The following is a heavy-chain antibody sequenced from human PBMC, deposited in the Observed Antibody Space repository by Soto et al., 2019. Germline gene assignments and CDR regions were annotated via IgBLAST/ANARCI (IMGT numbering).Heavy chain of an antibody. CDR3: EAEMTFGKLSVV. J-gene: IGHJ6*02. CDR2: IFPKFGTT. Sequence: SVKVSCKASGDTDTNYVISWVRQAPGQGLEWMGGIFPKFGTTYSAQKLQDRLTITADESTSTVYMQLSSLRLDDTAVYYCEAEMTFGKLSVVWGQGTTVTSP. D-gene: IGHD3-16*02. CDR1: GDTDTNYV. V-gene: IGHV1-69*13.